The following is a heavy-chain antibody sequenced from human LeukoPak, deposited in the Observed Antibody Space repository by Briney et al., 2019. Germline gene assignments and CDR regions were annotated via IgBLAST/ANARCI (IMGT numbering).Heavy chain of an antibody. D-gene: IGHD6-13*01. CDR2: ISSSSSYI. J-gene: IGHJ5*02. Sequence: PGGSLRLSCAASGFTFSSYSMNWVRRAPGKGLEWVSSISSSSSYIYYADSVKGRFTISRDNAKNSLYLQMNSLRAEDTAVYYCARGVGIAAAGNWFDPWGQGTLVTVSS. V-gene: IGHV3-21*01. CDR1: GFTFSSYS. CDR3: ARGVGIAAAGNWFDP.